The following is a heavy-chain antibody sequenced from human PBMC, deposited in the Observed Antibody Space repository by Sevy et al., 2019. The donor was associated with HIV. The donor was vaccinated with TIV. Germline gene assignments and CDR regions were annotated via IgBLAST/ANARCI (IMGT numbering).Heavy chain of an antibody. V-gene: IGHV3-7*01. CDR3: ARCQPDNYYHDGAVYYGLLFDH. J-gene: IGHJ4*02. CDR2: IKQGGSET. D-gene: IGHD3-9*01. CDR1: GFTFGDYW. Sequence: GESLKISCAASGFTFGDYWLTWVRQVPGKGLEWVANIKQGGSETYYADSVKGGFSISRDNAKNSLYLQMNSLRAEDTAVYYCARCQPDNYYHDGAVYYGLLFDHWGQGALVTVSS.